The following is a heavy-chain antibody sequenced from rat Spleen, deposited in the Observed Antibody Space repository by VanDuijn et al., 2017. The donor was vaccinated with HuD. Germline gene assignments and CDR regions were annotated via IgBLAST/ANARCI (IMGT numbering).Heavy chain of an antibody. CDR2: INKDSNTI. D-gene: IGHD1-5*01. Sequence: EVKLVESGGGLVHPGRALKLSCAVSGFNFDDYWMTWVRQAPGKGLEWIGEINKDSNTINYTPTLKDKFTNSRDNAQNTLYLQMSKLGSEDTAIYYCAKRGRYCLDSWGQEVMVTVSS. CDR1: GFNFDDYW. V-gene: IGHV4-2*01. CDR3: AKRGRYCLDS. J-gene: IGHJ2*01.